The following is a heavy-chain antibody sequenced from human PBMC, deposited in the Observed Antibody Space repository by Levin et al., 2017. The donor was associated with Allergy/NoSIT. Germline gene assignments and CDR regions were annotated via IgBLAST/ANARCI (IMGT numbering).Heavy chain of an antibody. J-gene: IGHJ4*02. CDR2: IYYSGST. V-gene: IGHV4-59*01. Sequence: PGESLKISCTVSGGSINSYYWNWIRQPPGKGLEWIGYIYYSGSTKYNPSLKSRVTISVDTSKNQFSLKLSSVTAADTAVYVCARDYGREFDYWGQGTLVTVSS. CDR1: GGSINSYY. CDR3: ARDYGREFDY. D-gene: IGHD1-26*01.